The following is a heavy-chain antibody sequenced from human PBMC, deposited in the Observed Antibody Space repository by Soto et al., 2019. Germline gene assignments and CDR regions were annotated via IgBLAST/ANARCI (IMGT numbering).Heavy chain of an antibody. J-gene: IGHJ6*02. CDR1: GFTFSSYG. Sequence: GGSLRLSCAASGFTFSSYGMHWVRQAPGKGLEWVAVISYDGSNKYYADSVKGRFTISRDNSKNTLYLQMNSLRAEDTAVYYCAKDQRWLQYNGYYYGMDVWGQGTTVTVSS. V-gene: IGHV3-30*18. CDR3: AKDQRWLQYNGYYYGMDV. CDR2: ISYDGSNK. D-gene: IGHD5-12*01.